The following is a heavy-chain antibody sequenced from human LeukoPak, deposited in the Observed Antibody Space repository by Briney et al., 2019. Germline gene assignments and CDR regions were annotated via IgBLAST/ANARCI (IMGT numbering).Heavy chain of an antibody. V-gene: IGHV3-21*01. CDR3: ARDLVTMVRGVTTYNWFDP. CDR2: ISSSSSYI. D-gene: IGHD3-10*01. CDR1: GFTFSSYS. Sequence: KTGGSLRLSCAASGFTFSSYSMNWVRQAPGKGLEWVSSISSSSSYIYYADSVKGRFTISRDNAKNSLYLQMNSLRAEDTAVYYCARDLVTMVRGVTTYNWFDPWGQGTLVTVSS. J-gene: IGHJ5*02.